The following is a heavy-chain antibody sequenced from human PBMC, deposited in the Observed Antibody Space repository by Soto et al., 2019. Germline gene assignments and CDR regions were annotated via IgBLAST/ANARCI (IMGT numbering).Heavy chain of an antibody. D-gene: IGHD6-13*01. CDR2: MYSGGST. J-gene: IGHJ4*02. CDR1: GFTVSSSY. Sequence: EVQLVESGGGLIQPGGSLRLSCAASGFTVSSSYMSCVRQAPGKGLEWVSVMYSGGSTYYADPAKGRFTISRDNSKNTLYLQMNSLRAEDTAVYYCASVSGVAAANYDYWGQGTLVTVS. V-gene: IGHV3-53*01. CDR3: ASVSGVAAANYDY.